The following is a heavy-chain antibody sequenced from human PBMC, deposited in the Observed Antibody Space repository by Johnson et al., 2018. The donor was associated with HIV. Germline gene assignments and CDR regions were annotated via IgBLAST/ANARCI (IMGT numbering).Heavy chain of an antibody. CDR3: ARDRGYWDAFDI. D-gene: IGHD3-22*01. V-gene: IGHV3-11*04. J-gene: IGHJ3*02. CDR2: ISSSGGTI. Sequence: QVQLVESGGGLVKPGGSLRLSCAASGFTFSDYYMRWIRQAPGKGLEWVSYISSSGGTIYYADSVKGRFSISRDNAKNSLYLQMNSPRAEDTAVYYCARDRGYWDAFDIWGQGTMVTVSS. CDR1: GFTFSDYY.